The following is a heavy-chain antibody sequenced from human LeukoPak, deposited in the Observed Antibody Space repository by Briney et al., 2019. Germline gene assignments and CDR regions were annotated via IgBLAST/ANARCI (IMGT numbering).Heavy chain of an antibody. D-gene: IGHD2/OR15-2a*01. Sequence: PGGSLRLSCAASGRYWMHWVSQAPGKGLVWVSHINSDGSWTSYADSVKGRFTISKDNAKNTVYLQMSNLRVEDTAVYYCVSFYETYWGRGTLVSVSS. CDR3: VSFYETY. CDR2: INSDGSWT. V-gene: IGHV3-74*01. CDR1: GRYW. J-gene: IGHJ4*02.